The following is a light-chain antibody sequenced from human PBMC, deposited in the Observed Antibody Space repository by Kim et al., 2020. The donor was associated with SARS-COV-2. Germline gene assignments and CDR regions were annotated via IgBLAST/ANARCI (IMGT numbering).Light chain of an antibody. CDR2: RAS. CDR1: ENIGTY. J-gene: IGKJ1*01. CDR3: QKYNNRPWT. Sequence: MVMTQSPATLSVSPGERATLSCRANENIGTYLAWYQQKPCQVPKFLISRASTRATGVPARFTGSGSGTEFTLTISSLQSEDFAVYHCQKYNNRPWTFGQGTKVDIK. V-gene: IGKV3-15*01.